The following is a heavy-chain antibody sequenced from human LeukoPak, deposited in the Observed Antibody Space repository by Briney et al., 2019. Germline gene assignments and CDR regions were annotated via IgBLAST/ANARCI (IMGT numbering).Heavy chain of an antibody. CDR1: GGSISSGGYY. CDR2: IYYSGST. V-gene: IGHV4-31*03. J-gene: IGHJ4*02. CDR3: ARTGSGSYYKYYFDY. Sequence: PSETLSLTCTVSGGSISSGGYYWGWIRQHPGKGLEWMGYIYYSGSTYYNPSHKSRVTISVDTSKNQFSLKLSSVTAADTAVYYCARTGSGSYYKYYFDYWGQGTLVTVSS. D-gene: IGHD3-10*01.